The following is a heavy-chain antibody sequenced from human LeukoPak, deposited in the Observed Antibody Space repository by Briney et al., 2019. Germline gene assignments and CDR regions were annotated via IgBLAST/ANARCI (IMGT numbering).Heavy chain of an antibody. V-gene: IGHV4-34*01. Sequence: SETLSLTCAVYGGSFSGYYWSWIRQPPGKGLEWVGEINHSGSTNYNPSLKSRVTISVDTSKNQFSLKLSSVTAADTAVYYCARLIGLFYSYRFDYWGQGTLVTASS. CDR2: INHSGST. D-gene: IGHD3-3*01. CDR1: GGSFSGYY. J-gene: IGHJ4*02. CDR3: ARLIGLFYSYRFDY.